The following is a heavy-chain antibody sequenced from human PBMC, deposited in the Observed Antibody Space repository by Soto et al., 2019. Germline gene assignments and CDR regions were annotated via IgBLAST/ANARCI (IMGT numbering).Heavy chain of an antibody. CDR1: GFTFSTYA. Sequence: PGGSLRLSCAASGFTFSTYAMNWVRQAPGKGLEWVSGISSNGGSTHYANSVKGRFTISRGNSKNTLYLQMGSLRAEDMAVYYCARGRPPGNCSGGSCYEGFYMDVWGKGTTVTVSS. CDR2: ISSNGGST. J-gene: IGHJ6*03. CDR3: ARGRPPGNCSGGSCYEGFYMDV. D-gene: IGHD2-15*01. V-gene: IGHV3-64*01.